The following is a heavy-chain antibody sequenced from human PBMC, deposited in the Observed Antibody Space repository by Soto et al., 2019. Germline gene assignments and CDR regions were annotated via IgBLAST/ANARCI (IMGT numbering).Heavy chain of an antibody. D-gene: IGHD4-17*01. V-gene: IGHV4-59*08. Sequence: SETLSLTCTVSGGSISSYYWSWIRQPPGKGLEWIGYIYYSGSTNCNPSLKSRVTISVDTSKNQFSLKLSSVTAADTAVYYCARRYGANFDYWGQGTPVTVSS. J-gene: IGHJ4*02. CDR2: IYYSGST. CDR1: GGSISSYY. CDR3: ARRYGANFDY.